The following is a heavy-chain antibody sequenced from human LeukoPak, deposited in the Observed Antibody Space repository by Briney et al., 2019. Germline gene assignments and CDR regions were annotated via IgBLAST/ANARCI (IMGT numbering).Heavy chain of an antibody. CDR2: MNATSGKT. CDR3: AKYKSGDYFDAGKRYYFDQ. CDR1: GYTFTSYD. J-gene: IGHJ4*02. D-gene: IGHD3-9*01. V-gene: IGHV1-8*01. Sequence: ASVELSCKASGYTFTSYDINWVRQAPGQGLDWMGWMNATSGKTGQAQKFQGRITMTRDTSISTAYMELSSLRPEDTAVYYCAKYKSGDYFDAGKRYYFDQWGQGTPVTVSS.